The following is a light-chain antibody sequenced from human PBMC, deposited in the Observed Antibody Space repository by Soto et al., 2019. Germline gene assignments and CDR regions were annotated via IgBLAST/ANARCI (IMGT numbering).Light chain of an antibody. CDR2: AAS. CDR1: QSTSSS. J-gene: IGKJ2*01. V-gene: IGKV1-39*01. Sequence: DIQMTQSPSSLSASVGDRVTITCRASQSTSSSLNWYRQNPGKAPKLLIYAASSLQNGVSSRFSGSGSGTDLALDISSLQSEDFATYYCEPSYSTLYTFGQGIRLDIK. CDR3: EPSYSTLYT.